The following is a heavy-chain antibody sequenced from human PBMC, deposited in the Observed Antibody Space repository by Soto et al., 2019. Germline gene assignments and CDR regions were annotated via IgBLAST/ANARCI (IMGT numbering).Heavy chain of an antibody. CDR2: IYYSGST. CDR3: ARGSGWPYFYYYYGMDV. CDR1: GGSISSYY. D-gene: IGHD6-19*01. V-gene: IGHV4-59*01. J-gene: IGHJ6*02. Sequence: SETLSLTCTVSGGSISSYYWSWIRQPPGKGLEWIGYIYYSGSTNYNPPLKSRVTISVDTSKNQFSLKLSSVTAADTAVYYCARGSGWPYFYYYYGMDVWGQGTMVTVSS.